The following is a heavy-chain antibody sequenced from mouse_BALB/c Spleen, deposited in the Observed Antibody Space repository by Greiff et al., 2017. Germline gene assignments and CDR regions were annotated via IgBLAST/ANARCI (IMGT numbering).Heavy chain of an antibody. D-gene: IGHD1-1*01. CDR2: IDPSDSST. V-gene: IGHV1-69*02. J-gene: IGHJ4*01. Sequence: QVQLQQPGAELVKPGASVKLSCKASGYTFTSYWMHWVKQRPGQGLEWIGEIDPSDSSTNYNQKFTGKATFTVDKSSSIAYMQLSSLTSEDSAVYYCAITTVVATPMDYWGQGTSVTVSS. CDR1: GYTFTSYW. CDR3: AITTVVATPMDY.